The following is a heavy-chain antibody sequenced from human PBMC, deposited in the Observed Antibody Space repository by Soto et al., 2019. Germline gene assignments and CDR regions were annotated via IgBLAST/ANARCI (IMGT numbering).Heavy chain of an antibody. CDR3: ARPSTGTFLHAFDI. D-gene: IGHD1-7*01. CDR2: IYYSGST. CDR1: GGSISSSSYY. J-gene: IGHJ3*02. V-gene: IGHV4-39*01. Sequence: PSETLSLTCTVSGGSISSSSYYWGWIRQPPGKGLEWIGSIYYSGSTYYNPSLKGRVTISVDTSKNQFSLKLSSVTAADTAVYYCARPSTGTFLHAFDIWGQGTMVTVSS.